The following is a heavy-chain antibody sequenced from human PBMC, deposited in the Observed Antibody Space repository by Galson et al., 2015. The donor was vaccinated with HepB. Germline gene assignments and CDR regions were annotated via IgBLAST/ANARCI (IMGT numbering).Heavy chain of an antibody. CDR1: GFTFTSYS. D-gene: IGHD3-10*01. Sequence: SLRLSCAASGFTFTSYSLNWVRQAPGKGLEWVSSISSSNNHIYYADSVKGRFTISRDNAKSSLYLQMNTLRAEDTAVYYCARDYYGDYYFDYWGQGILVTVAS. J-gene: IGHJ4*02. CDR2: ISSSNNHI. CDR3: ARDYYGDYYFDY. V-gene: IGHV3-21*01.